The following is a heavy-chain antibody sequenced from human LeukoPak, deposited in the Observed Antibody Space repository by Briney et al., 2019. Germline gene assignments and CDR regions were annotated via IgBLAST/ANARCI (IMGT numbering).Heavy chain of an antibody. CDR1: GYTFIGYY. V-gene: IGHV1-2*06. Sequence: GASVKVSCKASGYTFIGYYIHWVRQAPGQGLEWMGRINPNSGGTNYAQKFQGRVTMTRDTSISTAYMELSRLRSDDTAVYYCARVRGIHYYFDYWGQGTLVTVSS. J-gene: IGHJ4*02. CDR3: ARVRGIHYYFDY. CDR2: INPNSGGT.